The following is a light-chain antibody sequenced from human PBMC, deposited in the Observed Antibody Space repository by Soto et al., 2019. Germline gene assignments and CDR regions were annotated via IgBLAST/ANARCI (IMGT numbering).Light chain of an antibody. CDR1: QSVSSSY. CDR3: QQYGSSRWT. CDR2: GAS. Sequence: EIVLTKSPGTLSLSPGERATLSCRASQSVSSSYLAWYQQKPGQAPRLLLYGASSWATGFPGRFSGSGSGPDFTLKISTLETAEFGLYSCQQYGSSRWTSGQETKVAIK. V-gene: IGKV3-20*01. J-gene: IGKJ1*01.